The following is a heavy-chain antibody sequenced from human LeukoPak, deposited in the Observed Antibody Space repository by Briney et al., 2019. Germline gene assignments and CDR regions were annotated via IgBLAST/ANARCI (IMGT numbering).Heavy chain of an antibody. CDR3: ATTLMVRGALRFYYFDY. D-gene: IGHD3-10*01. CDR1: GFTFSTYA. Sequence: GGSLRLSCAASGFTFSTYAMSWVRQAPGKGLEWVSTISGSGGSTFYADSVKGRFTISRDNSKNTLYLQMNSLRAEDAAVYYCATTLMVRGALRFYYFDYWGQGTLVTVSS. J-gene: IGHJ4*02. V-gene: IGHV3-23*01. CDR2: ISGSGGST.